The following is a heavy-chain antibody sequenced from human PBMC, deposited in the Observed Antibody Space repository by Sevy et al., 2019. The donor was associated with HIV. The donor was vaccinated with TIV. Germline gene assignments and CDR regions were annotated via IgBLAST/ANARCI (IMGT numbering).Heavy chain of an antibody. J-gene: IGHJ3*02. D-gene: IGHD2-15*01. CDR2: IYPGDSDT. V-gene: IGHV5-51*01. CDR3: ARPVSSKGYCSGGSCFPWGI. Sequence: GESLKISCKGSGYSFTSYWIGWVRQMPGKGLEWMGIIYPGDSDTRYSPSFQGQVTISADKSISTAYLQWSSLKAPDTAMYYGARPVSSKGYCSGGSCFPWGIWGQGTMVTVSS. CDR1: GYSFTSYW.